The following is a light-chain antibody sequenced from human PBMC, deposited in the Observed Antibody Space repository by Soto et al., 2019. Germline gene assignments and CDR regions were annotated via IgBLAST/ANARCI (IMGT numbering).Light chain of an antibody. V-gene: IGKV1-9*01. J-gene: IGKJ5*01. CDR3: QQLYTLPFT. Sequence: IPMNQCPSSMCGSXGDRVSIPCRASEKVSTCLNWYQQKVGRAPKLXXYEASTLQRGGPSRFSGSGSATEFTRTISGRLPEDFAAYHGQQLYTLPFTFGQGTRLEIK. CDR2: EAS. CDR1: EKVSTC.